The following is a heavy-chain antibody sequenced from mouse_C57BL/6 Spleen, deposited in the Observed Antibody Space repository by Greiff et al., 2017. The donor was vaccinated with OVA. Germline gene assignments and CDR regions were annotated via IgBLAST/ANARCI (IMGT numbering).Heavy chain of an antibody. J-gene: IGHJ4*01. V-gene: IGHV1-4*01. D-gene: IGHD3-2*02. CDR3: ARRTSSGYSMDY. Sequence: VQLQQSGAGLARPGASVKMSCKASGYTFTSYTMHWVKQRPGQGLEWIGYINPSSGYTKYNQKFKDKATLTADKSSSTAYMQLSSLTSEDSAVYYCARRTSSGYSMDYWGQGTSVTVSS. CDR2: INPSSGYT. CDR1: GYTFTSYT.